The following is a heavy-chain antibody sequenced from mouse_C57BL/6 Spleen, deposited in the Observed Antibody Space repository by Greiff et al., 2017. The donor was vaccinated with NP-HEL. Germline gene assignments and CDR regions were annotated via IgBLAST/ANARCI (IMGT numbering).Heavy chain of an antibody. Sequence: EVQLQESGGGLVKPGGSLKLSCAASGFTFSSYAMSWVRQTPEKRLEWVATISDGGSYTYYPDNVKGRFTISRDNAKNNLYLQMSHLKSEDTAMYYCARAGDYDEGNYFDYWGQGTTLTVSS. D-gene: IGHD2-4*01. CDR2: ISDGGSYT. CDR3: ARAGDYDEGNYFDY. J-gene: IGHJ2*01. CDR1: GFTFSSYA. V-gene: IGHV5-4*01.